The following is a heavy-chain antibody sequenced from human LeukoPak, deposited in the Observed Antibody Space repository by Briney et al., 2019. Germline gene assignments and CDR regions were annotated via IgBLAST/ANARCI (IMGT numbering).Heavy chain of an antibody. V-gene: IGHV1-24*01. D-gene: IGHD3-9*01. CDR3: ATDPSGVPLTGYPY. CDR2: FDPEDGET. Sequence: ASVKVSCKASGYTFTSYGISWVRQAPGKGLEWMGGFDPEDGETIYAQKFQGRVTMTEDTSTDTAYMELSSLRSEDTAVYYCATDPSGVPLTGYPYWGQGTLVTVSS. J-gene: IGHJ4*02. CDR1: GYTFTSYG.